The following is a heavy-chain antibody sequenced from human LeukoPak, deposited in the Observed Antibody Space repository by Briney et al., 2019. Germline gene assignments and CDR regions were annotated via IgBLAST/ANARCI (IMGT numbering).Heavy chain of an antibody. Sequence: ASVKVSCKASGYTFTSYDINWVRQATGQGLEWMGWMNPNSGNTGYAQKFQGRVTITRNTSISTAYMELSSLRSEDTAVYYCVKEQGYYDSSDYRSAYWGQGTLVSVSS. V-gene: IGHV1-8*03. CDR2: MNPNSGNT. J-gene: IGHJ4*02. CDR3: VKEQGYYDSSDYRSAY. CDR1: GYTFTSYD. D-gene: IGHD3-22*01.